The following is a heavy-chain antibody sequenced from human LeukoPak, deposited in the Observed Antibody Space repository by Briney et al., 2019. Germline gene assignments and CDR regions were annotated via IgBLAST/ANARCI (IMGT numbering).Heavy chain of an antibody. D-gene: IGHD3-9*01. CDR3: ARLRANLRYFDWLLSDY. CDR1: GGSISSSSYY. Sequence: SETLSLTCTVSGGSISSSSYYWGWIRQPPGKGLEWIGSIYYSGSIYCNPSLKSRVTISVDTSKNQFSLKLSSVTAADTAVYYGARLRANLRYFDWLLSDYWGQGTLVTVSS. V-gene: IGHV4-39*01. J-gene: IGHJ4*02. CDR2: IYYSGSI.